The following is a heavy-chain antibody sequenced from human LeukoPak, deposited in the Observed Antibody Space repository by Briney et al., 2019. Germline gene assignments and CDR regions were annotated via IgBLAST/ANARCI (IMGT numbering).Heavy chain of an antibody. J-gene: IGHJ6*02. CDR2: INTNTGNP. CDR3: ARDGSVPDFWSGNRSGMDV. V-gene: IGHV7-4-1*04. Sequence: ASVKVSCKASEYMFNSDGINWVRQALGQGLEGMEWINTNTGNPTYAQAFTGRFVFSLDTSVSVAFLQISNLKAEDTAVYYCARDGSVPDFWSGNRSGMDVWGQGTTVTVSS. CDR1: EYMFNSDG. D-gene: IGHD3-3*01.